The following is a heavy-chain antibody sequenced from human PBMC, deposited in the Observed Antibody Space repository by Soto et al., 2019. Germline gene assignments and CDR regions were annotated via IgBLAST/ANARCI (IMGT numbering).Heavy chain of an antibody. CDR2: IYYTGST. V-gene: IGHV4-30-4*01. D-gene: IGHD2-21*02. CDR3: ARVPAGGNSDYFDY. J-gene: IGHJ4*02. Sequence: LCGGSISSGDYYWSWIRQPPGKGLEWIGYIYYTGSTYYHPSLKSRVTMSVDTSKNQFSLKLSSVTAADTAVYYCARVPAGGNSDYFDYWGQGTLVTVSS. CDR1: GGSISSGDYY.